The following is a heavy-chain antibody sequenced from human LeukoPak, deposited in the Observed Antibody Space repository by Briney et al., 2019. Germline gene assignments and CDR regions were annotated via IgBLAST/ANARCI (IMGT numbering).Heavy chain of an antibody. J-gene: IGHJ4*02. V-gene: IGHV3-23*01. CDR2: ISGSGGST. D-gene: IGHD3-16*01. Sequence: GGSLRLSCAASGFTFSSYAMSWVRQAPGKGLEWVSAISGSGGSTYYADSVKGRFTISRDNSENTLYLQMNSLRAEDTAVYYCARLMLISPYYYLDYWGQGTLVTVSS. CDR1: GFTFSSYA. CDR3: ARLMLISPYYYLDY.